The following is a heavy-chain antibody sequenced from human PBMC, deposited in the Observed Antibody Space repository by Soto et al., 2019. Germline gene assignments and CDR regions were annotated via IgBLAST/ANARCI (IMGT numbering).Heavy chain of an antibody. J-gene: IGHJ4*02. CDR3: ARVHSSGWYEGGEFDY. D-gene: IGHD6-19*01. CDR2: IYYSGST. Sequence: ETLSLTCTVSGGSISSYYWSWIRQPPGKGLEWIGYIYYSGSTNYNPSLKSRVTISVDTSKNQFSLKLSSVTAADTAVYYCARVHSSGWYEGGEFDYWGQGTLVTVSS. V-gene: IGHV4-59*01. CDR1: GGSISSYY.